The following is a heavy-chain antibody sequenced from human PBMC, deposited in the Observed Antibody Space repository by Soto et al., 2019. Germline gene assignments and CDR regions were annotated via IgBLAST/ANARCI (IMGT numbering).Heavy chain of an antibody. J-gene: IGHJ6*02. D-gene: IGHD2-8*01. V-gene: IGHV1-18*01. Sequence: ASVKVSCKASGFTFSNYGLNWVRQAPGQGLEWMGWVSANNGHTNYAQNLQGRVSMTTDTSTSTAYMELRGLTFDDTAVYYCTRDIESVTAKHFFYYYAMDVWGQGTTVTVSS. CDR3: TRDIESVTAKHFFYYYAMDV. CDR2: VSANNGHT. CDR1: GFTFSNYG.